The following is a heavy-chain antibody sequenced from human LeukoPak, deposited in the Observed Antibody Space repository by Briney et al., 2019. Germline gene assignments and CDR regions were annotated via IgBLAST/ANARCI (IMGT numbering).Heavy chain of an antibody. D-gene: IGHD3-9*01. CDR1: GFTFRGSA. V-gene: IGHV3-73*01. Sequence: PGGSLRLSCAASGFTFRGSAMHWVRQASGRGLEWVGRIRRKANYNEKIYCASVKGRFPNPRDDSKNTAYLQMNSLKSEDKAVYYCCRLGHDTWTGPSDDWGEGTLVSVSS. CDR2: IRRKANYNEK. CDR3: CRLGHDTWTGPSDD. J-gene: IGHJ4*02.